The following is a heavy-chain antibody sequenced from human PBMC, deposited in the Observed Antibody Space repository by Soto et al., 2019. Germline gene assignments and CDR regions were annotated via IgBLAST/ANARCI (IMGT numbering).Heavy chain of an antibody. D-gene: IGHD3-9*01. CDR3: AIPTANVLTGYSPNWYGR. CDR1: GGSISSRNNY. CDR2: IYFSGTT. J-gene: IGHJ5*02. V-gene: IGHV4-39*01. Sequence: SETLSLTCTLSGGSISSRNNYWGWIRQSPGKGLEWIGSIYFSGTTYYNPSLESRVSISVDTSKNQFSRRPSSVTAAHTAIYYWAIPTANVLTGYSPNWYGRWGHGTLVTVAS.